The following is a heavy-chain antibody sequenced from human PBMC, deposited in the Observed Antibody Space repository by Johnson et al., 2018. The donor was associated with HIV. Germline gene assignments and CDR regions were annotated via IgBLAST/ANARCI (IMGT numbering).Heavy chain of an antibody. Sequence: VQLVESGGGLVEPGGSLRLSCAASGFIFSDAWMNWLRQAPGKGLEWVGRIKSTSDDWTTDYATPVKGRFTISRDDSQDTLYLQMNSLRAEDTAVYYCFIAPDAFDIWGQGTTVTVSS. CDR3: FIAPDAFDI. V-gene: IGHV3-15*01. D-gene: IGHD6-13*01. J-gene: IGHJ3*02. CDR2: IKSTSDDWTT. CDR1: GFIFSDAW.